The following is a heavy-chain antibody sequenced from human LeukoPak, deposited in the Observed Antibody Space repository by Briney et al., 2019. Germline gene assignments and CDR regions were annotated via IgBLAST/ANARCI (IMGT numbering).Heavy chain of an antibody. Sequence: GGSLRLSCAASGFTFSSYWMSWVRQAPGKGLEWVANIKQDGSEMYYMDSVKGRFTISRDNSRNTMYLQMNSLRAEDAAVYYCAKEYDSGGYGANFDYWGQGTLVTVSS. CDR3: AKEYDSGGYGANFDY. V-gene: IGHV3-7*01. CDR1: GFTFSSYW. CDR2: IKQDGSEM. J-gene: IGHJ4*02. D-gene: IGHD3-10*01.